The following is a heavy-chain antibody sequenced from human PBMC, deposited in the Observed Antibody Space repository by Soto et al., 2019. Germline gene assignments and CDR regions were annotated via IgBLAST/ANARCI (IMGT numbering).Heavy chain of an antibody. CDR3: ARVQSGYDFAY. J-gene: IGHJ4*02. Sequence: XXXQAPGQGLEWMGWISAYNGNTHYAQKLQGRVTMITDTSTSTAYMELRSLRSYDTAVYYCARVQSGYDFAYWGQGTLVTVSS. CDR2: ISAYNGNT. D-gene: IGHD5-12*01. V-gene: IGHV1-18*01.